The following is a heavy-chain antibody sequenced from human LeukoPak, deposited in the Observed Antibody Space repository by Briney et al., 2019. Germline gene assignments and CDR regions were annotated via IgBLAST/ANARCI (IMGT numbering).Heavy chain of an antibody. V-gene: IGHV3-48*01. D-gene: IGHD2-2*01. CDR1: GFTFSSYS. Sequence: GGSLRLSCAASGFTFSSYSMNWVRQAPGKGLEWVSYISSSGGTIYYADSVKGRFTISRDDAKNSLYLQMNSLRAEDTAVYYCARDLRGYCSGTSCYDNWFDPWGQGTLVTVSS. CDR2: ISSSGGTI. CDR3: ARDLRGYCSGTSCYDNWFDP. J-gene: IGHJ5*02.